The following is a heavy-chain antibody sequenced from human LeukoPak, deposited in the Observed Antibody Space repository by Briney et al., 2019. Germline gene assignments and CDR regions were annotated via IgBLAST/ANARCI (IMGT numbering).Heavy chain of an antibody. J-gene: IGHJ4*02. Sequence: PSGTLSLTCTVSGCSISSSSYYWVWIRQPPGKGLEWIGSIYYSGSTYYNPSLKSRVTISVETSKNQFSLKLSSVTAADTAVYYCARLEAYWGQGTLVTVSS. CDR2: IYYSGST. D-gene: IGHD3-3*01. CDR1: GCSISSSSYY. V-gene: IGHV4-39*01. CDR3: ARLEAY.